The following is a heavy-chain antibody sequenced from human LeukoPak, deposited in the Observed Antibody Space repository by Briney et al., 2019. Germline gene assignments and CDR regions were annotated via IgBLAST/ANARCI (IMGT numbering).Heavy chain of an antibody. CDR1: GFTFSDYY. CDR2: ISSSSSYT. D-gene: IGHD1-14*01. V-gene: IGHV3-11*03. Sequence: GGSLRLSCAASGFTFSDYYMSWIRQAPGKGLEWVSYISSSSSYTNYADSVEGRFTISRDNAKNSLYLQMNSLRAEDTALYYCARTLRLGTPRAFDIWGRGTMVTVSS. J-gene: IGHJ3*02. CDR3: ARTLRLGTPRAFDI.